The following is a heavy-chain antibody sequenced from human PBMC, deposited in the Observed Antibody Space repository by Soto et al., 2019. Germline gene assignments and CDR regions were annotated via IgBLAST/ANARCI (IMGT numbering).Heavy chain of an antibody. V-gene: IGHV2-26*01. CDR2: IFSNDEK. Sequence: QVTLKESGPVLVKPTEPLTLTCTVSEFSLSSPRTGVSWIRQPPGKALEWLSHIFSNDEKSYRTSLKNRLTISEDTSKSQVVLRMTNMAPVDTATYYCARDFGVVVRNNHYYAMDVWGQGTTVTVSS. J-gene: IGHJ6*02. D-gene: IGHD3-3*01. CDR3: ARDFGVVVRNNHYYAMDV. CDR1: EFSLSSPRTG.